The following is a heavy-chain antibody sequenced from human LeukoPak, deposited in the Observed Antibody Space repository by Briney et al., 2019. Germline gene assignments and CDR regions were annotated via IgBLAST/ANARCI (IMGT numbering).Heavy chain of an antibody. CDR2: IRYDGSNK. V-gene: IGHV3-30*02. D-gene: IGHD3-22*01. J-gene: IGHJ2*01. Sequence: GGSLRLSCAASGFTFSSYGMHWVRQAPGKGLEWVTFIRYDGSNKYYADSVKGRFTISRDNSKNTLYLQMNSLRAEDTAVYYCAKGPNYYDSSGYDGRDWYLDLWGRGTLVTASS. CDR1: GFTFSSYG. CDR3: AKGPNYYDSSGYDGRDWYLDL.